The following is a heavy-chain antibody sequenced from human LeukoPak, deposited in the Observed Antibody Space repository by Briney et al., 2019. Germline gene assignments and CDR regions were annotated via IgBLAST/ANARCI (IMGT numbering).Heavy chain of an antibody. V-gene: IGHV3-30*03. J-gene: IGHJ2*01. Sequence: GGSLRLSCAASGFTFSSYGMHWVRQAPGKGLEWVAVISYDGSNKYYVDSVKGRFTVSRDNAKNSLYLQMNSLRAEDTAVYYCVRYYTRHSWYFDLWGRGTLVTVSS. D-gene: IGHD3-3*01. CDR1: GFTFSSYG. CDR2: ISYDGSNK. CDR3: VRYYTRHSWYFDL.